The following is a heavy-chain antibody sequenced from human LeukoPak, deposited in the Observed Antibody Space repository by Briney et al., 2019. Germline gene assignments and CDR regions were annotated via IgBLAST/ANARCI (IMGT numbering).Heavy chain of an antibody. V-gene: IGHV4-59*02. CDR1: GGSVSIYY. J-gene: IGHJ6*02. Sequence: SETLSLTCGVSGGSVSIYYWTWIRQPPGKGLEWIGYIYNTGSTNYNPSLKSRVTISLDTSKNQFSLRLTSVTAADTAVYYCARHASGWYSRYYYYYGMDVWGQGTTVTVSS. D-gene: IGHD6-19*01. CDR3: ARHASGWYSRYYYYYGMDV. CDR2: IYNTGST.